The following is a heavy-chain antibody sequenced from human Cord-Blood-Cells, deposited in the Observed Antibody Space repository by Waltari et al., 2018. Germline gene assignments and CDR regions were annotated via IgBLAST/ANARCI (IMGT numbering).Heavy chain of an antibody. CDR1: GYTFTSYA. V-gene: IGHV7-4-1*02. Sequence: QVQLVQSGSELKKPGASVKVSCKASGYTFTSYAMNWVRQAPGQGLEWMGWSNTNPGNPKYAQGFTGRFVFTLDTSVSTAYLQISSLKAEDTAVYYCARGDYYVSSGYYYYFDYWGQITLVTVAS. D-gene: IGHD3-22*01. J-gene: IGHJ4*02. CDR3: ARGDYYVSSGYYYYFDY. CDR2: SNTNPGNP.